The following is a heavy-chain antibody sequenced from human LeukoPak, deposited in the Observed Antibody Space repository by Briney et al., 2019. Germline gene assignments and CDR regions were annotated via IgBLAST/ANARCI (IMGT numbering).Heavy chain of an antibody. D-gene: IGHD3-3*01. Sequence: PSETLSLTCTVSGGSISSYYWSWIRQPPGKGLEWIGYIYYTGSTNYNPSLRSRVSISIDTSKNQFSLKLSSVTAANTAVYYCAVIRDIDYWGQGTLVTVSS. J-gene: IGHJ4*02. CDR3: AVIRDIDY. CDR1: GGSISSYY. CDR2: IYYTGST. V-gene: IGHV4-59*12.